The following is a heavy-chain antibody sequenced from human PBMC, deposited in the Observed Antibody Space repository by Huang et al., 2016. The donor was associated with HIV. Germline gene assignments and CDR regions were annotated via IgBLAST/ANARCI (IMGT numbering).Heavy chain of an antibody. V-gene: IGHV4-34*01. J-gene: IGHJ4*02. Sequence: QVQLQQWGAGLLKPSETLSLTCAVYGGSFSGYYWSWLRPPPGKGLEWIGEIKHRGSTNYSPSLKSRVTISVDTSKNQFSLKLNSVTAADTAVYYCARGLHYGGNSGYWGQGTLVTVSS. CDR1: GGSFSGYY. CDR2: IKHRGST. D-gene: IGHD4-17*01. CDR3: ARGLHYGGNSGY.